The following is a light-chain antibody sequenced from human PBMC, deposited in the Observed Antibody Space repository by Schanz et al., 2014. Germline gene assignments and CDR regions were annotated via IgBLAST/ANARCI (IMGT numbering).Light chain of an antibody. CDR1: SSNIGAGYD. CDR3: SSYAGTNNFGV. V-gene: IGLV1-40*01. Sequence: QSVLTRPPSVSGAPGQRVTISCTGSSSNIGAGYDVHWYQQLPGTAPKLLIYGNSNRPSGVPDRFSGSKSGTSASLAITGLQAEDEADYYCSSYAGTNNFGVFGGGTKLTVL. J-gene: IGLJ3*02. CDR2: GNS.